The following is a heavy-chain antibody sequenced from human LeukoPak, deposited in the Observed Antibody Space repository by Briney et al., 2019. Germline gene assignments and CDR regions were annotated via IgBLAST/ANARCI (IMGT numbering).Heavy chain of an antibody. J-gene: IGHJ4*02. D-gene: IGHD6-13*01. Sequence: SVKVSCKASGGTFSSYAISWVRQAPGQGLEWMGRIIPIFGTANYAQKFQGRVTITTDEFTSTAYMELSSLRSEDTAVYYCARERSSSWSDYFDYWGQGTLVTVSS. V-gene: IGHV1-69*05. CDR2: IIPIFGTA. CDR1: GGTFSSYA. CDR3: ARERSSSWSDYFDY.